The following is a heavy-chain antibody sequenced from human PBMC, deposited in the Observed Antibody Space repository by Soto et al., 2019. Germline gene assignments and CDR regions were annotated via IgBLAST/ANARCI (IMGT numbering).Heavy chain of an antibody. D-gene: IGHD3-10*01. CDR3: ARHPPFPKGTPDY. CDR1: CYTFTSYG. J-gene: IGHJ4*02. V-gene: IGHV1-18*01. Sequence: QVQLVQSGAEVKEPGASVKVSCRASCYTFTSYGISWVRQAPGHGLEWMGWSSAYNGDTNYVQKFQGGVTMTTQTPTSTAYMELRSLRSDDTAVYYGARHPPFPKGTPDYWVQGTLVTVSS. CDR2: SSAYNGDT.